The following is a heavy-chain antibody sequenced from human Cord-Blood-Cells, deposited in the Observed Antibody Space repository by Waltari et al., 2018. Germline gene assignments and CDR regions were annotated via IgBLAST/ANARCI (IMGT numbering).Heavy chain of an antibody. CDR3: ARTGAFDI. CDR1: GDSFPSYW. CDR2: IYPGDSDT. J-gene: IGHJ3*02. Sequence: DVQLPLPGDQVRMPGEPLKISCKGSGDSFPSYWFGWVRQMPGKGLEWMGIIYPGDSDTRYSPSFQGQVTISADKSISTAYLQWSSLKASDTAMYYCARTGAFDIWGQGTMVTVSS. V-gene: IGHV5-51*01.